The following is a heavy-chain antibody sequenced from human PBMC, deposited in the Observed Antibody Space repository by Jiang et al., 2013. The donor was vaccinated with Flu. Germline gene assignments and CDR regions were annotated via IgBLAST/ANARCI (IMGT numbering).Heavy chain of an antibody. CDR2: IYYSGST. V-gene: IGHV4-59*01. Sequence: LLKPSETLSLTCTVSGGSISSYYWSWIRQPPGKGLEWIGYIYYSGSTNYNPSLKSRVTIPVDTSKNQFSLKLSSVTAADTAVYYCARAGYSSSLDWFDPWGQGTLVTVSS. D-gene: IGHD6-6*01. CDR3: ARAGYSSSLDWFDP. J-gene: IGHJ5*02. CDR1: GGSISSYY.